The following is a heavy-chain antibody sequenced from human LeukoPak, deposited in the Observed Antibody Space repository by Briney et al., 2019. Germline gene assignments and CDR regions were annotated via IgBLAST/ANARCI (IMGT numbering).Heavy chain of an antibody. Sequence: HTGGSLRLSCEASGFTFSSYWMHWVRQVPGKGLVWVSRINSDGSSTGYADSVKGRFTISRDNAKNTLYLQMNSLRAEDTAVYYCARAARACGSTSCFDYWGQGTLVTVSS. J-gene: IGHJ4*02. CDR3: ARAARACGSTSCFDY. CDR2: INSDGSST. CDR1: GFTFSSYW. V-gene: IGHV3-74*01. D-gene: IGHD2-2*01.